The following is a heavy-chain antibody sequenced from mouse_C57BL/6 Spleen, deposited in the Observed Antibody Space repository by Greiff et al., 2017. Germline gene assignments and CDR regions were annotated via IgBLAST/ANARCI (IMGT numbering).Heavy chain of an antibody. CDR3: AKRGRHGYDGYLYYFDD. J-gene: IGHJ2*01. D-gene: IGHD2-3*01. CDR2: IYPRSGNT. CDR1: GYTFTSYG. Sequence: QVQLQQSGAELARPGASVKLSCKASGYTFTSYGISWVKQRTGQGLEWIGEIYPRSGNTYYNEKFKGKATLTADKSSSTAYMELRSLTSEDSAVYFWAKRGRHGYDGYLYYFDDWGQGTTLTVSS. V-gene: IGHV1-81*01.